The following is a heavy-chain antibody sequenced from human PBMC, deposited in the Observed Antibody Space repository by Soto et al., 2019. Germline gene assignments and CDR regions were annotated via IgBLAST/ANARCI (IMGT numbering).Heavy chain of an antibody. D-gene: IGHD3-9*01. J-gene: IGHJ5*02. CDR2: IIPIFGTI. CDR1: GGTFSSSA. CDR3: VRVILWGGFGPSTSLDP. Sequence: GASVKVSCKASGGTFSSSAINWVRQAPGQGLERMGEIIPIFGTINYAQKFQGRVAITTDESTSTAYMALSSLSSEDTAVYYCVRVILWGGFGPSTSLDPWGQGTLVTLSS. V-gene: IGHV1-69*05.